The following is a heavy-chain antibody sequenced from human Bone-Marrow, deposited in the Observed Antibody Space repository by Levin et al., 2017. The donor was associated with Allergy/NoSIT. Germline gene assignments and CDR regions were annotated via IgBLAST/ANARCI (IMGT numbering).Heavy chain of an antibody. CDR2: INHSGST. CDR3: ARAGRYDY. Sequence: SCTVSGYSISGNTYYWGWIRQPPGKGLEWIGSINHSGSTYYNPSLQSRVTISVDTSKNQFSLKLTSVTAADTAMYYCARAGRYDYWSQGTLVTVSS. V-gene: IGHV4-39*07. D-gene: IGHD3-9*01. J-gene: IGHJ4*02. CDR1: GYSISGNTYY.